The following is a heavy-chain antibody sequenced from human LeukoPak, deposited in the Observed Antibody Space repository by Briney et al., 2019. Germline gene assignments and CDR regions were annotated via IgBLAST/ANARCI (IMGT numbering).Heavy chain of an antibody. CDR1: GFTLSNYW. D-gene: IGHD1-26*01. CDR3: ASLTVGATGHC. Sequence: GGSLRLSCAASGFTLSNYWMSWVRQAPGRGLVWVSRINPDGSYTAYADSVKGRFTISRDNAKNALYLQMNTLGAEDTAVYYCASLTVGATGHCWGQGILVTVSS. V-gene: IGHV3-74*01. J-gene: IGHJ4*02. CDR2: INPDGSYT.